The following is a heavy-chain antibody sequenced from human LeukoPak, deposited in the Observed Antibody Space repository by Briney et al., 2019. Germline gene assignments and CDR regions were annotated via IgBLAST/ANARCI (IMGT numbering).Heavy chain of an antibody. CDR1: GFTSRFLG. CDR2: TSGSGGSE. CDR3: AKALTNHQDLDAFDF. D-gene: IGHD1-14*01. V-gene: IGHV3-23*01. Sequence: PGGSLRLSCTYSGFTSRFLGMSWIRPAPGKGLEWVSGTSGSGGSEYYADSVRGRFTISRDTSKNVLCLQMTSLRVEDTALYCCAKALTNHQDLDAFDFWGQGTVVTVSP. J-gene: IGHJ3*01.